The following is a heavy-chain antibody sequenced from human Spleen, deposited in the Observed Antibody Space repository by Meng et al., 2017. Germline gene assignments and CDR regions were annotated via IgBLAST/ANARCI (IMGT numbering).Heavy chain of an antibody. CDR1: GFTFSTYA. Sequence: GESLKISCAASGFTFSTYAMNWVRQAPGKGLEWVSSISSTSSYIYYADSVKGRFTISRDNAKNSLYLQMNSLRAEDTALYYCAKDIRIAVAKYYFDYWGQGTLVTVSS. CDR2: ISSTSSYI. J-gene: IGHJ4*02. V-gene: IGHV3-21*04. CDR3: AKDIRIAVAKYYFDY. D-gene: IGHD6-19*01.